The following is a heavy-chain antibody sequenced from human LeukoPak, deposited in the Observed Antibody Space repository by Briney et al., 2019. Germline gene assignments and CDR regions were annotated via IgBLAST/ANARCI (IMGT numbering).Heavy chain of an antibody. J-gene: IGHJ4*02. V-gene: IGHV3-23*01. CDR1: GFTFSSYA. D-gene: IGHD2-15*01. CDR3: AKDRRGVVAATAPPFDY. Sequence: GGSLRLSCAASGFTFSSYAMSWVRQAPGKGLEWVSAISGSGGSTYYADSVKGRFTISRDNSKNTLYLQMNSLRAEDTAVYYCAKDRRGVVAATAPPFDYWGQGTLVTVSS. CDR2: ISGSGGST.